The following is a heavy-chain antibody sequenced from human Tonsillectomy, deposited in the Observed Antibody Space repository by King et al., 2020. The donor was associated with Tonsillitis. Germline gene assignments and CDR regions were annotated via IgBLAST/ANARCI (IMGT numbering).Heavy chain of an antibody. V-gene: IGHV3-23*04. J-gene: IGHJ5*02. CDR3: AKDPLMVAAPGNWFDP. Sequence: VQLVESGGGLVQPGGSLRLSCEASGFTFRGYAMSWVRQAPGKGLEWVSASSGSGTRTFYADSVQGRFTISRDNSKNTLYLQMNNLRVEDTAIYYCAKDPLMVAAPGNWFDPWGQGTLVTVSS. D-gene: IGHD2-15*01. CDR1: GFTFRGYA. CDR2: SSGSGTRT.